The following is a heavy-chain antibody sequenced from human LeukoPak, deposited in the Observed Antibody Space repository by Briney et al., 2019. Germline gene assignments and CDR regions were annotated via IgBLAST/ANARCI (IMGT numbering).Heavy chain of an antibody. J-gene: IGHJ4*02. CDR3: ARARAYYYDSSGYN. CDR1: GGSISNYY. CDR2: IYYSGTT. Sequence: TSETLSLTCTVSGGSISNYYWSWIRQPPGKGLEWIGYIYYSGTTNYNPSLKSRVTISVDTSKNQFSLKLSSVTAADTAVYYCARARAYYYDSSGYNWGQGTLVTVSS. V-gene: IGHV4-59*12. D-gene: IGHD3-22*01.